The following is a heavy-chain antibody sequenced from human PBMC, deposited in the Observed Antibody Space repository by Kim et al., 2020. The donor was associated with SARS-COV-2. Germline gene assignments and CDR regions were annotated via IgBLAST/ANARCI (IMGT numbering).Heavy chain of an antibody. J-gene: IGHJ3*02. Sequence: GESLKISCKGSGYSFTSYWIGWVRQMPGKGLEWMGIIYPGDSDTRYSPSFQGQVTISADKSISTAYLQWSSLKASDTAMYYCARRLAYCGGDCYGSAFDIWGRGTMVTVSS. CDR2: IYPGDSDT. CDR3: ARRLAYCGGDCYGSAFDI. D-gene: IGHD2-21*02. CDR1: GYSFTSYW. V-gene: IGHV5-51*01.